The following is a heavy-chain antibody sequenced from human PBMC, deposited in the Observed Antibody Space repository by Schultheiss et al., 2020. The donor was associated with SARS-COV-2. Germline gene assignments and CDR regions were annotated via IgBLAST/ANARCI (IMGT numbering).Heavy chain of an antibody. Sequence: SQTLSLTCTVSGGSISSSSYYWGWIRQPPGKGLEWIGSIYHSGNTNYNPSLKSRVTISLDKSKNQFSLKLSSVTAADTAVYYCARDQGSTGYYAVVNNASWGQGTLVTVSS. D-gene: IGHD1-26*01. CDR1: GGSISSSSYY. V-gene: IGHV4-39*07. J-gene: IGHJ5*02. CDR3: ARDQGSTGYYAVVNNAS. CDR2: IYHSGNT.